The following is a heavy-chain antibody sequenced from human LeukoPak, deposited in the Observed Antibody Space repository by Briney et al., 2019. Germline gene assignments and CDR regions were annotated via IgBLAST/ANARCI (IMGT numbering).Heavy chain of an antibody. D-gene: IGHD6-19*01. CDR1: GFTFSTYE. Sequence: GGSLRLSCAASGFTFSTYEMNWIRQAPGKGLDWVATISGDGGRTYYADSVKGRFTISRDNSKRTQYLQMDRQRADDTAIYYCAKQGENSGWGSFDHWGQGILVSVSS. V-gene: IGHV3-23*01. J-gene: IGHJ4*02. CDR2: ISGDGGRT. CDR3: AKQGENSGWGSFDH.